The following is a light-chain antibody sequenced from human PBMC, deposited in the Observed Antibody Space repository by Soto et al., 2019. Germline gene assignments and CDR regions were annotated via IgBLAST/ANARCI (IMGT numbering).Light chain of an antibody. CDR1: QGISRW. CDR3: QQLDSFPLT. CDR2: AAS. J-gene: IGKJ5*01. Sequence: DIQMTQSPSSVSASVGDRVTITCRSSQGISRWLAWYQKKPGRAPKLLIYAASSLQSGVPVRFSGSGSGTDFTLSISSLEPEHVATYYCQQLDSFPLTFGQATRLEI. V-gene: IGKV1-12*01.